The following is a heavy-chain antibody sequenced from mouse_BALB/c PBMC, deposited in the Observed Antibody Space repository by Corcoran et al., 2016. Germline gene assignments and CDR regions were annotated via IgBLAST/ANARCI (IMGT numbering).Heavy chain of an antibody. V-gene: IGHV1-26*01. CDR3: ARRGIPYYFDY. CDR2: INPYNGAT. Sequence: EVQLQQSGPELVKPGASVKISCKASGYSFTGYYMHWVKQSHVKSLEWIGRINPYNGATSYNQNFKDKASLTVDKSSSTAYMELLSLTSEDSAVYYCARRGIPYYFDYWGQGTTLTVSS. CDR1: GYSFTGYY. J-gene: IGHJ2*01.